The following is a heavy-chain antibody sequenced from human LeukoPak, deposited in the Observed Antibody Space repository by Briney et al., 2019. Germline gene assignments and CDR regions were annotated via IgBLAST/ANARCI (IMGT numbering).Heavy chain of an antibody. Sequence: GRSLRLSCAASGLTFSHYGMHWVRQAPGKGLEWLALISYDGKNKYHADPVKGRFTISRDNYKNTLYLQMNSLRAEDTAVYYPDYWGQGTLVTVSS. CDR2: ISYDGKNK. V-gene: IGHV3-30*03. J-gene: IGHJ4*02. CDR3: DY. CDR1: GLTFSHYG.